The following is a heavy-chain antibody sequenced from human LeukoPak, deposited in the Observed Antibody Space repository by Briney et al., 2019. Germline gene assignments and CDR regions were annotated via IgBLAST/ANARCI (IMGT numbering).Heavy chain of an antibody. CDR3: ARDSDYYDSSGYSGDAFDI. CDR1: GYTFTSYR. V-gene: IGHV1-18*01. Sequence: ASVKDSCKASGYTFTSYRISWVRQPPGQGLEWMGWISAYNGNTNYAQKLQGRVTMTTDTSTSTAYMELRSLRSDDTAVYYCARDSDYYDSSGYSGDAFDIWGQGTMVTVSS. CDR2: ISAYNGNT. D-gene: IGHD3-22*01. J-gene: IGHJ3*02.